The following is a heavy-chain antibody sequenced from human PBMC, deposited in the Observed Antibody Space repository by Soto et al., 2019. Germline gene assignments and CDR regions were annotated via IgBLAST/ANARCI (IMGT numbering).Heavy chain of an antibody. D-gene: IGHD6-19*01. CDR1: GFTFSSYS. Sequence: GSLRLSCAASGFTFSSYSMNWVRQAPGKGLEWVSYISSSSSTTYYADSVKGRFTISRDNAKNTLYLQMNSLRAEDTAVYYCARDSRGVAGTIFDYWGQGTLVTVSS. J-gene: IGHJ4*02. V-gene: IGHV3-48*04. CDR3: ARDSRGVAGTIFDY. CDR2: ISSSSSTT.